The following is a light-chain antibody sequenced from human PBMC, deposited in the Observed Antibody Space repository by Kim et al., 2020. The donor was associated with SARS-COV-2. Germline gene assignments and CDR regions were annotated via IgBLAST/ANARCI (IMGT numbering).Light chain of an antibody. CDR2: AAS. V-gene: IGKV1-12*01. J-gene: IGKJ4*01. CDR1: QDVSKW. Sequence: QMTQSPSSVSASVGDTVTITCRASQDVSKWVAWYQQKPGKAPRFLIYAASSLRSGVPSRFSGSGSGTDFSLTINSLQTDDFATYYCQQAASFPLTFGGGTKVEIK. CDR3: QQAASFPLT.